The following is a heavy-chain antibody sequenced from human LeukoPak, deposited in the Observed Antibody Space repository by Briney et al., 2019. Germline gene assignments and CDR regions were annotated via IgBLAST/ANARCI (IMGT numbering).Heavy chain of an antibody. CDR3: ARGGAANGDAFDI. CDR2: ISYDGSNK. D-gene: IGHD2-15*01. Sequence: GGSLRLSCAASGFTFSSYAMHWVRQAPGKGLEWVAVISYDGSNKYYADSVKGRFTISRVNSKNTLYLQKNSLRAEDTAVYYCARGGAANGDAFDIWGQGTMVTVSS. CDR1: GFTFSSYA. J-gene: IGHJ3*02. V-gene: IGHV3-30-3*01.